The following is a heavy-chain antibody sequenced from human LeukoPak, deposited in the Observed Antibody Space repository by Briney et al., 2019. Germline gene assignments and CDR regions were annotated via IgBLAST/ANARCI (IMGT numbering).Heavy chain of an antibody. J-gene: IGHJ4*02. Sequence: GGSLRLSCAASGFPFSTYWMSWVRQAPGKGVEWVANIKKDGSEKYYVDSVEGRFTISRDNAKNSLYLQMNSLRAEDTAVYYCASQSSGLFAYWGQGTLVTVSS. V-gene: IGHV3-7*05. CDR1: GFPFSTYW. D-gene: IGHD3-10*01. CDR3: ASQSSGLFAY. CDR2: IKKDGSEK.